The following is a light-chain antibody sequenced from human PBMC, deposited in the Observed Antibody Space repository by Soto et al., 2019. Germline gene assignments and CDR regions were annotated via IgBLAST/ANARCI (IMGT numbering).Light chain of an antibody. CDR3: QSYDSSLSGWLGV. CDR2: GNS. J-gene: IGLJ2*01. CDR1: SSNIGAGYD. V-gene: IGLV1-40*01. Sequence: QSVLTQPPSVSGAPGQRVTISCTGSSSNIGAGYDVHWYQQLPGTAPKLLIYGNSNRPSGVPDRFSGSKSGTSASLAITGLQAEDEADYYCQSYDSSLSGWLGVFGGGTKLTVL.